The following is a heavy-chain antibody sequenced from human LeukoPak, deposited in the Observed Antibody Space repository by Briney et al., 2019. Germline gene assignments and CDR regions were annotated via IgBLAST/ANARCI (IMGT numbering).Heavy chain of an antibody. CDR3: ARGRGYYDSSGYPFY. J-gene: IGHJ4*02. D-gene: IGHD3-22*01. V-gene: IGHV3-23*01. Sequence: PGGTLRLSCAASGFTFSSYGMSWVRQAPGKGLEWVSAISGSGGSTYYADSVKGRFTISRDNAKNSLYLQMNSLRAEDTAVYYCARGRGYYDSSGYPFYWGQGTLVTVSS. CDR1: GFTFSSYG. CDR2: ISGSGGST.